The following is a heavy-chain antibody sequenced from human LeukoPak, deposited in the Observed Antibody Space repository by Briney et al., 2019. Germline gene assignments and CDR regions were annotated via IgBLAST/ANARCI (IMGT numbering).Heavy chain of an antibody. V-gene: IGHV4-30-4*01. J-gene: IGHJ4*02. CDR2: IYYSGST. Sequence: PSETLSLTCTVSGGSISSGDYYWSWIRQPPGKGREWIGYIYYSGSTYYNPSLKSRVTISIDKSKNQLSLKLTSVTATDTAVYFCVGNGYYALDSWGQGALVTVAS. D-gene: IGHD2/OR15-2a*01. CDR3: VGNGYYALDS. CDR1: GGSISSGDYY.